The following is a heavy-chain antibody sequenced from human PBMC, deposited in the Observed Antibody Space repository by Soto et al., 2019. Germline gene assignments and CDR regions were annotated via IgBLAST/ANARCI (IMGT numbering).Heavy chain of an antibody. Sequence: GEALKISWKGSGYTFTNYWISWVRHMPGKGLELMVRIDPSDSYSTYSPYCQGHINISVDKSISTAYLQWTSLKASDTAIYYCAIQPGALKEFAXWGQVTLLTISX. CDR2: IDPSDSYS. J-gene: IGHJ4*02. V-gene: IGHV5-10-1*01. CDR3: AIQPGALKEFAX. D-gene: IGHD5-18*01. CDR1: GYTFTNYW.